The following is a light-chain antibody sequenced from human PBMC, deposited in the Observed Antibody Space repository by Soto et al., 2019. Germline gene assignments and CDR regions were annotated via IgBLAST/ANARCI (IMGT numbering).Light chain of an antibody. Sequence: QSVLTQPASVSGSPGQSITISCTGSSSDIGSYNLVSWYQHHPGKAPKLMIFGGTKRPSGVSNRFSASKSGNTASLTISGLQAEDEADYYCSSYSSSTTYVFGTGTKVTVL. CDR3: SSYSSSTTYV. J-gene: IGLJ1*01. CDR2: GGT. CDR1: SSDIGSYNL. V-gene: IGLV2-14*02.